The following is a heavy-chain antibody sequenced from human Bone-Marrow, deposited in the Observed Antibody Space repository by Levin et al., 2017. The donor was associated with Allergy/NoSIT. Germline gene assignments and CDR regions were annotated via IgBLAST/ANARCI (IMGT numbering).Heavy chain of an antibody. V-gene: IGHV3-74*01. J-gene: IGHJ2*01. Sequence: PGGSLRLSCAASGFTFSNYYMHWVRQAPGKGLVWVSRIKIDGSSTNYADSVQGRFTISRDNAKNTVYLQMNSLRADDTAVYYCTRDGGSVASQDWYFDLWGRGTLVTVSS. CDR3: TRDGGSVASQDWYFDL. CDR1: GFTFSNYY. D-gene: IGHD3-16*01. CDR2: IKIDGSST.